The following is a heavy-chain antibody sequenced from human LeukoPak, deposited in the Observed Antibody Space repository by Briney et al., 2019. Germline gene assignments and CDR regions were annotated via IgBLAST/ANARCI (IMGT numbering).Heavy chain of an antibody. D-gene: IGHD2-2*01. J-gene: IGHJ5*01. CDR1: GFTFSSYA. V-gene: IGHV3-23*01. CDR2: ISGSGGST. Sequence: QAGGSLRLSCVVSGFTFSSYAMSWVRQAPGKGLEWVSGISGSGGSTYYADSVKGRFTISRDNTKNTLYLQMNSLRAEDTAVYYCAKDRHAPGRYCSSTSCLPFDSWGQGTLVTVSS. CDR3: AKDRHAPGRYCSSTSCLPFDS.